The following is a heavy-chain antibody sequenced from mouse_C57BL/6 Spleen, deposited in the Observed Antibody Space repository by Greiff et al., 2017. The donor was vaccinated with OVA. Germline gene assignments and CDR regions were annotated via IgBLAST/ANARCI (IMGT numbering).Heavy chain of an antibody. Sequence: EVKLQESGPELVKPGASVKISCKASGYSFTGYYMNWVKQSPEKSLEWIGEINPSTGGTTYNQKFKAKATLTVDKSSSTAYMQLKSLTSEDSAVYYCARGYGNYGYFDVWGTGTTVTVSS. J-gene: IGHJ1*03. CDR2: INPSTGGT. CDR3: ARGYGNYGYFDV. D-gene: IGHD2-1*01. V-gene: IGHV1-42*01. CDR1: GYSFTGYY.